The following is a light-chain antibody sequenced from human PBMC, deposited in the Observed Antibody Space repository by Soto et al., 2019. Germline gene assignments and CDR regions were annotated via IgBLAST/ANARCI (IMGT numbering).Light chain of an antibody. J-gene: IGLJ2*01. CDR2: LSSDGSH. Sequence: QAVVTQSPSASASLGASVKLTCTLSSGHSSYAIAWHQQQPEKGPRYLMTLSSDGSHTKGDGIPDRFSGSSSGAERYLTISSLQSEDEADYYCQTWGTGLVFGGGTKLTVL. CDR3: QTWGTGLV. V-gene: IGLV4-69*01. CDR1: SGHSSYA.